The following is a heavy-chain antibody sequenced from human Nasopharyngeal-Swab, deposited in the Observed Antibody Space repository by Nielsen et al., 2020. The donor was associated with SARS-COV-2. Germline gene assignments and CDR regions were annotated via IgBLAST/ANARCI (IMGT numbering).Heavy chain of an antibody. CDR2: ISSSSSYI. CDR3: ARDLGYSSGWSGGGDGFDI. D-gene: IGHD6-19*01. J-gene: IGHJ3*02. V-gene: IGHV3-21*01. Sequence: WIRQPPGKGLEWVSSISSSSSYIYYADSVKGRFTISRDNAKNSLYLQMNSLRAEDTVVYYCARDLGYSSGWSGGGDGFDIWGQGTMVTVSS.